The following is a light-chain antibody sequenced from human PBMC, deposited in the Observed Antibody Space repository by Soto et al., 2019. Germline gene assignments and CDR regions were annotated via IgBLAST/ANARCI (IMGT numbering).Light chain of an antibody. V-gene: IGKV3-20*01. CDR2: GAS. J-gene: IGKJ1*01. CDR1: QSVSTNR. CDR3: QQYDTSPRT. Sequence: EIVLTQSPDTLSLSPGERATLSCRASQSVSTNRLAWYQQKPGQAPRLLIYGASTRATGIPDRFSGSGSGTDFTLTISRREPADFAAYYCQQYDTSPRTFGQGTKVEI.